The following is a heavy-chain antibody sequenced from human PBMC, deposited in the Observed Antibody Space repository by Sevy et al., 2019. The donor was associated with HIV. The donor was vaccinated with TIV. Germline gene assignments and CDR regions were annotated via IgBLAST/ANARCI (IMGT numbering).Heavy chain of an antibody. V-gene: IGHV3-30*04. Sequence: GGSLRLSCAASGFTFSDYTIHWVRQAPGKGLEWVAVISYDGSRTSYADSVKGRFTISRDNSKNTLFLQMNSLRAADTAVYYCTRVRGLLGWFDSWGQGTLDTVSS. D-gene: IGHD3-10*01. CDR1: GFTFSDYT. CDR3: TRVRGLLGWFDS. CDR2: ISYDGSRT. J-gene: IGHJ5*01.